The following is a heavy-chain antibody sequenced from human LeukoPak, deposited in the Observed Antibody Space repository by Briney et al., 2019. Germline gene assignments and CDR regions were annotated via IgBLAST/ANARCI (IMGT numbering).Heavy chain of an antibody. CDR3: AKLPSGDGYNSGLGEDLDY. CDR2: ISYDGSNK. V-gene: IGHV3-30*18. Sequence: GSLRLSCAASGFTFSSYGMHWVRQAPGKGLEWVAVISYDGSNKYYADSVKGRFTISRDNSKNTLYLQMNSLRAEDTAVYYCAKLPSGDGYNSGLGEDLDYWGQGTLVTVSS. J-gene: IGHJ4*02. CDR1: GFTFSSYG. D-gene: IGHD5-24*01.